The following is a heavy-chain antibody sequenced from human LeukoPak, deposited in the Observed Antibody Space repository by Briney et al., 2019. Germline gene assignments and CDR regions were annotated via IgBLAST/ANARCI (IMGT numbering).Heavy chain of an antibody. Sequence: ASVKVSCKASGYTFTSYAMNWVRQAPGQGLEWMGWINTNTGNPTYAQGFTGRFVFSLDTSVSTAYLQISSLKAEDTAVYYCARVSLQQLAYNWFDLWGQGTLVTVSS. J-gene: IGHJ5*02. CDR1: GYTFTSYA. V-gene: IGHV7-4-1*02. D-gene: IGHD6-13*01. CDR2: INTNTGNP. CDR3: ARVSLQQLAYNWFDL.